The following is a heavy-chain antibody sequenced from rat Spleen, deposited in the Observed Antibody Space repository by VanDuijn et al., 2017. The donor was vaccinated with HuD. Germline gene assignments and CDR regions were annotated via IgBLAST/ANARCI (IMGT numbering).Heavy chain of an antibody. CDR2: ISYDGSST. V-gene: IGHV5-29*01. CDR1: GFTFSNYG. CDR3: AVSGYDWFAY. Sequence: EVQLVESGGGLVQPGRSLKLSCAASGFTFSNYGMAWVRQAPTKGLEWVASISYDGSSTYSRDSVKGRFTISRNNAKNTVNLQMDSLRSEDTATYYCAVSGYDWFAYWGQGTLVTVSS. D-gene: IGHD4-3*01. J-gene: IGHJ3*01.